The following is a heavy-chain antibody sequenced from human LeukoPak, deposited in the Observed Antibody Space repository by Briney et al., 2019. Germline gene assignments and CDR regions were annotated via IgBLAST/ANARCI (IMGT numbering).Heavy chain of an antibody. CDR2: IYYSGST. CDR3: ARVGSGSYYQDAFDI. J-gene: IGHJ3*02. D-gene: IGHD1-26*01. CDR1: GGSISSGDYY. Sequence: PSQTLSLTCTVSGGSISSGDYYWSWIRQPPGKGLEWIGYIYYSGSTYYNPSPKSRVTISVDTSKNQFSLKLSSVTAADTAVYYCARVGSGSYYQDAFDIWGQGTMVTVSS. V-gene: IGHV4-30-4*08.